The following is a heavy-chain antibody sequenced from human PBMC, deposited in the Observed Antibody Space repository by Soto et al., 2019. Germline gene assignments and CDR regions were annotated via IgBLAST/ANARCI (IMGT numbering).Heavy chain of an antibody. D-gene: IGHD3-9*01. V-gene: IGHV4-34*01. CDR1: GGSFSGYY. Sequence: QVQLQQWGAGPLRPLETLSLTCGVSGGSFSGYYWAWIRQSPGKGLEWIGEINDRGSINYNPSLKSRVSISVDTSKKHYSLNLRSVTAADTAVYFCARESYDILAGPPWVWYFDLWGRGTLVTVSS. J-gene: IGHJ2*01. CDR2: INDRGSI. CDR3: ARESYDILAGPPWVWYFDL.